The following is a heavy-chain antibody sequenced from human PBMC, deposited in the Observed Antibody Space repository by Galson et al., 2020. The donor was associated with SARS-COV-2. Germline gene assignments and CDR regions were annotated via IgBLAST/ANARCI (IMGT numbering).Heavy chain of an antibody. D-gene: IGHD6-13*01. CDR3: ARDLIAAAGGYGRDV. J-gene: IGHJ6*02. CDR2: IWYDGSNK. V-gene: IGHV3-33*01. CDR1: GFTFSSYG. Sequence: GESLKISCAASGFTFSSYGMHWVRQAPGKGLEWVAVIWYDGSNKYYADSVKGRFTISRDNSKNTLYLQMNSLRAEDTAVYYCARDLIAAAGGYGRDVWGQGTTVTVSS.